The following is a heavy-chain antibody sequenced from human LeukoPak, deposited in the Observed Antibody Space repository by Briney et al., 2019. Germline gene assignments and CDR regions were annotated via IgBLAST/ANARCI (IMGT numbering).Heavy chain of an antibody. D-gene: IGHD2-2*02. J-gene: IGHJ4*02. CDR2: IIPIFGTA. CDR1: GGTFSSYA. Sequence: PVKVSCKASGGTFSSYAISWVRQAPGQGLEWMGGIIPIFGTANYAQKFQGRVTITADESTSTAYMELSSLRSEDTAVYYCARGPCSSTSCYIDYWGQGTLVTVSS. V-gene: IGHV1-69*01. CDR3: ARGPCSSTSCYIDY.